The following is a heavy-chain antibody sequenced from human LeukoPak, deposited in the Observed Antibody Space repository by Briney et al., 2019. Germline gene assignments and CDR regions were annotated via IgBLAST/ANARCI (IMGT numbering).Heavy chain of an antibody. CDR2: ISYDGSNK. J-gene: IGHJ4*02. Sequence: GRSLRLSCAASGFTFSRYAMHWVRQAPGKGLEWVTIISYDGSNKYYADSVKGRFTISRDNSKNTLYLQMNSLRAEDTAVCYCARDGDYALWKYYFDYWGQGTLVTVSS. V-gene: IGHV3-30-3*01. CDR1: GFTFSRYA. D-gene: IGHD4-17*01. CDR3: ARDGDYALWKYYFDY.